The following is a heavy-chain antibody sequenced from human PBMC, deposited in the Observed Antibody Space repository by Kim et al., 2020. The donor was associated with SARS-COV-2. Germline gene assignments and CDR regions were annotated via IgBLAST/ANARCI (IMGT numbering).Heavy chain of an antibody. V-gene: IGHV1-18*01. D-gene: IGHD5-12*01. CDR3: ARDENSGYDQNMDV. Sequence: QKLQGRVTMTTDTSPSTAYMELRSLRSDDTAVYYCARDENSGYDQNMDVWGQGTTVTVSS. J-gene: IGHJ6*02.